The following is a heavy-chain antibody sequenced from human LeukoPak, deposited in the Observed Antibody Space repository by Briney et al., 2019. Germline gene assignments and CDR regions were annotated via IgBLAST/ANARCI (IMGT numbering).Heavy chain of an antibody. CDR3: AELGITMIGGV. CDR2: ISSSGSTI. CDR1: GGSINSSSYY. J-gene: IGHJ6*04. V-gene: IGHV3-11*04. D-gene: IGHD3-10*02. Sequence: LSLTCTVSGGSINSSSYYWRWIRQPPGKGLEWVSYISSSGSTIYYADSVKGRFNISRDNDKKSLYLQMNSLRAEDTAVYYCAELGITMIGGVWGKGTTVTISS.